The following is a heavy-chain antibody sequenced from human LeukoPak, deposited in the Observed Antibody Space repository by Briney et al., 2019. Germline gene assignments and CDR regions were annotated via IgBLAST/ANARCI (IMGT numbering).Heavy chain of an antibody. D-gene: IGHD3-10*01. V-gene: IGHV4-34*01. CDR3: ASQHGSGSYSDY. Sequence: SETLSLTCAVYGGSFSGYYWSWIRQPPGKGLEWIGEINHSGSINYNPSLKSRVTISVDTSKNQFSLKLSSVTAADTAVYYCASQHGSGSYSDYWGQGTLVTVSS. J-gene: IGHJ4*02. CDR1: GGSFSGYY. CDR2: INHSGSI.